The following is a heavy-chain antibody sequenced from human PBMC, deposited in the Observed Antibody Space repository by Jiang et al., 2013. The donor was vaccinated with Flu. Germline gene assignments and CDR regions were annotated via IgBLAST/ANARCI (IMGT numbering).Heavy chain of an antibody. V-gene: IGHV2-5*01. CDR2: IYWNDDK. CDR3: ALLKWDLSLPGGH. CDR1: GFSLNTTGVG. Sequence: KPTQTLTLTCTFSGFSLNTTGVGVGWIRQPPGKALEWLTLIYWNDDKRNNPSLESRLTITKDISKNQVVLTMTNMDPVDTATYYCALLKWDLSLPGGHWGQGTLVTVSS. J-gene: IGHJ4*02. D-gene: IGHD1-26*01.